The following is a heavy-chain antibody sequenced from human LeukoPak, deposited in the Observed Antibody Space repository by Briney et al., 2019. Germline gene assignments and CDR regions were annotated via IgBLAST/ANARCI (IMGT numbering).Heavy chain of an antibody. CDR1: GYTFTGYY. D-gene: IGHD3-10*01. CDR3: ARERLVMVRGVFDY. V-gene: IGHV1-2*06. Sequence: GASVKVSCKASGYTFTGYYMHWVRQAPGQGLGWMGRINPNSGGTNYAQKFQGRVTMTRDTSISTAYMELSRLRSDDTAVYYCARERLVMVRGVFDYWGQGTLVTVSS. CDR2: INPNSGGT. J-gene: IGHJ4*02.